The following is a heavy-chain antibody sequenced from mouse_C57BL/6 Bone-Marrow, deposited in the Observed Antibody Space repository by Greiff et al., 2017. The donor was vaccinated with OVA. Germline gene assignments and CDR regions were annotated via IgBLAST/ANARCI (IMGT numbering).Heavy chain of an antibody. CDR2: IYPRSGNT. D-gene: IGHD1-1*01. Sequence: VKLMESGAELARPGASVKLSCKASGYTFTSYGISWVKQRTGQGLEWIGEIYPRSGNTYYNEKFKGKATLTADKSSSTAYMELRSLTSEDSAVYVCARSPSTTGPRAWFAYWGQGTLVTVSA. V-gene: IGHV1-81*01. CDR1: GYTFTSYG. J-gene: IGHJ3*01. CDR3: ARSPSTTGPRAWFAY.